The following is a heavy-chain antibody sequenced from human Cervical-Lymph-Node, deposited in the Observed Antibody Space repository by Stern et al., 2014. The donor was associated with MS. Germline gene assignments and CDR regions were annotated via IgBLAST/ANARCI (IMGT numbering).Heavy chain of an antibody. CDR2: IIPIFGIA. V-gene: IGHV1-69*17. D-gene: IGHD3-3*01. CDR3: ARVLRFLEWLSPHYYYGMDV. Sequence: QLVQSGAEVKKPGSSVKVSCKASGGTFSSYAISWVRQAPGQGLEWMGGIIPIFGIANYAPKFQGRVTITPDQSTGPAYMELSSLRSEDTAVYYCARVLRFLEWLSPHYYYGMDVWGQGTTVTVSS. J-gene: IGHJ6*02. CDR1: GGTFSSYA.